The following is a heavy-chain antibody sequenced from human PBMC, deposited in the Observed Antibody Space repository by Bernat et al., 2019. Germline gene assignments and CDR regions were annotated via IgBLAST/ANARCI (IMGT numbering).Heavy chain of an antibody. CDR2: ISNDGSNK. CDR1: GFTFSGYG. J-gene: IGHJ4*02. V-gene: IGHV3-30*18. Sequence: QVQLVESGGGVVQPGRSLRLSCAASGFTFSGYGMHWVRQAPGKGLEWVAVISNDGSNKYYADSVKGRFTISRDNSKNSLYLQMKSLRAEDTAVYYCAKDGQGLTYYFDYWGQGSVVTVSS. CDR3: AKDGQGLTYYFDY.